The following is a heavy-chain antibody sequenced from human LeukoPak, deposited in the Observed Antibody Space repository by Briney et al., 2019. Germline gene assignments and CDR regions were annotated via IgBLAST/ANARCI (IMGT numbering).Heavy chain of an antibody. J-gene: IGHJ5*02. D-gene: IGHD3-16*02. V-gene: IGHV1-18*01. CDR1: GYTLTSYG. CDR2: ISAYNGNT. Sequence: ASVKVSCKASGYTLTSYGISWVRQAPGQGLEWMGWISAYNGNTNYAQKLQGRVTMTTDTSTSTAYMELRSLRSDDTAVYYCARDLGLRLGELSITWGQGTLVTVSS. CDR3: ARDLGLRLGELSIT.